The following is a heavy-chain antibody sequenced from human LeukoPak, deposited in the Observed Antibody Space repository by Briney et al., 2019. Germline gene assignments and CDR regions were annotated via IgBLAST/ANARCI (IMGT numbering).Heavy chain of an antibody. Sequence: GESLKISCQGSGYSFTSYWISWVRQMPGKGLEWMGRIDPIDSYTNYSPSFQGHVTISADKTISTAYLQWSSLKASDTAMYYCARQRDSGWNFPIDYWGQGTLVTVSS. D-gene: IGHD6-19*01. V-gene: IGHV5-10-1*01. CDR3: ARQRDSGWNFPIDY. CDR1: GYSFTSYW. J-gene: IGHJ4*02. CDR2: IDPIDSYT.